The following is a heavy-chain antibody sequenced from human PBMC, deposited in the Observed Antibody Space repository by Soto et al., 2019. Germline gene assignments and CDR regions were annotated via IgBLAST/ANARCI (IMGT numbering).Heavy chain of an antibody. Sequence: VQLQESGPGLVKPSGTLSLTCTVSGGSISTTNWWSWARQSPGKGLEWIGEILHIGSTNYNPSLKSRVTISIDTSKTRFPLRLSSVTAADTAVYYCASGFDSDGLYNGGHPWGQGTLVSVSS. CDR3: ASGFDSDGLYNGGHP. V-gene: IGHV4-4*02. D-gene: IGHD3-22*01. CDR1: GGSISTTNW. J-gene: IGHJ5*02. CDR2: ILHIGST.